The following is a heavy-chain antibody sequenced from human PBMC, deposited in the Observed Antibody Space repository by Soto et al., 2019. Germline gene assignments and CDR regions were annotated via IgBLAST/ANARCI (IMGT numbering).Heavy chain of an antibody. CDR3: ARDPLGYSYGLYYNYGMDV. D-gene: IGHD5-18*01. Sequence: EVQLVETGGGLIQPGGSLRLFCAVSGITVSSIYMTWVRQAPGKGLEWVSVIYSEGTTCYADSVKGRFTISRDNSKNTLYLQMNSLRAEDTAVYYCARDPLGYSYGLYYNYGMDVWGQGTTVTVSS. J-gene: IGHJ6*02. CDR1: GITVSSIY. CDR2: IYSEGTT. V-gene: IGHV3-53*02.